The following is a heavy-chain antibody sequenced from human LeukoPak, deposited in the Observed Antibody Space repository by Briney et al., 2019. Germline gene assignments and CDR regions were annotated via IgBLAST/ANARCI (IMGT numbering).Heavy chain of an antibody. CDR3: TRDFTVTMVRLYGMDV. V-gene: IGHV3-49*04. CDR1: GFTFGDYA. CDR2: IRSKAYGGTT. D-gene: IGHD3-10*01. J-gene: IGHJ6*04. Sequence: GGSLRLSCTASGFTFGDYAMSWVRQAPGEGLEWVGFIRSKAYGGTTEYAASVKGRFTISRDDSKSIAYLQMNSLKTEDTAVYYCTRDFTVTMVRLYGMDVWGKGTTVTVSS.